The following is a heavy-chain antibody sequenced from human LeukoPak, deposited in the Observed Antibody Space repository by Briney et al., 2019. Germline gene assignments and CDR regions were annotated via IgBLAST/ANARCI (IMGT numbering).Heavy chain of an antibody. CDR3: ANHLLRYFDWLHTGSLDY. Sequence: ETLSLTCTVSGGSISSGGYYWSWVRQAPGKGLEWVSAISGSGGSTYYADSVKGRFTISRDNSKNTLYLQMNSLRAEDTAVYYCANHLLRYFDWLHTGSLDYWGQGTLVTVSS. CDR1: GGSISSGGYY. CDR2: ISGSGGST. D-gene: IGHD3-9*01. V-gene: IGHV3-23*01. J-gene: IGHJ4*02.